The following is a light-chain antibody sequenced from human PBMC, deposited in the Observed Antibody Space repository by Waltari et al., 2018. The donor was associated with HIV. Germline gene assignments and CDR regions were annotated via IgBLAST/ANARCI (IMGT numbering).Light chain of an antibody. V-gene: IGLV3-21*04. J-gene: IGLJ2*01. CDR3: QVWVSSLTVAVI. CDR1: NIGSMP. Sequence: SYALTQPPSVSVAPGKTARLTCGGNNIGSMPVHWYQQKPGQAPVLVIFDDTDRPSEIPERFSGSNSGDTATLTISRVEVGDEADYYCQVWVSSLTVAVIFGGGTKLTVL. CDR2: DDT.